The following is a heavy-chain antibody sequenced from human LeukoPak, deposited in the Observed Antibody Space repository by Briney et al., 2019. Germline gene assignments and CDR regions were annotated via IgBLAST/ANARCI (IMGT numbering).Heavy chain of an antibody. CDR2: ISGSGGST. J-gene: IGHJ4*02. Sequence: GGSLRLSCAASGFTFSSYAMSWVRQAQGKGLEWVSAISGSGGSTYYADSVKGRFTISRDNSKNTLYLKMNSLKAEETAVYYCAKDSLLREYYGSGSSVSGGFDYWGQGTLVTVSS. V-gene: IGHV3-23*01. CDR3: AKDSLLREYYGSGSSVSGGFDY. CDR1: GFTFSSYA. D-gene: IGHD3-10*01.